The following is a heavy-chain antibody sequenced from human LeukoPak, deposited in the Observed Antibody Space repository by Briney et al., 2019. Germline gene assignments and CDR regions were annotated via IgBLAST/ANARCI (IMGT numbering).Heavy chain of an antibody. CDR2: IYYSGST. CDR1: GGSISSSSYY. CDR3: ARYGSGSYWFDP. J-gene: IGHJ5*02. Sequence: SETLSLTCTVSGGSISSSSYYWGWIRQPPGKGLEWIGSIYYSGSTYYNPSLKSRVTISVDTSKNQFSLKLSSVTAADTAVYYCARYGSGSYWFDPWGQGTLVTVSS. D-gene: IGHD3-10*01. V-gene: IGHV4-39*01.